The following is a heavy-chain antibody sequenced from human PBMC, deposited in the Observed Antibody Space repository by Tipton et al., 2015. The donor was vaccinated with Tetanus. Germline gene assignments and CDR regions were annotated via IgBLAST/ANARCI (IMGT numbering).Heavy chain of an antibody. V-gene: IGHV4-39*01. D-gene: IGHD4-23*01. CDR2: IHYTGST. Sequence: TLSLTCRVSGGSIIVSNFYWGWICQPPGKGLEGIGSIHYTGSTYLNPSLKSRVTISVDTAKNQFSLKLTSVTAADTAVYYCATLTTVVPPRWYFDLWGRGTQVTVPS. J-gene: IGHJ2*01. CDR1: GGSIIVSNFY. CDR3: ATLTTVVPPRWYFDL.